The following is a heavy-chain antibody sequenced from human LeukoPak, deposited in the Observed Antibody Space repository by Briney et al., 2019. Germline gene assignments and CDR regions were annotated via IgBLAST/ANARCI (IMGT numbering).Heavy chain of an antibody. Sequence: SETLSLTCTVSGGSISSGSYYWRWLRQPPGKGLEWIGRIYTSGSTNYNPSLKSRVTISVVTSNNKFYLKLSSVTAADTALYYCASLAAAGTSVIWGQGTMVTVSS. CDR3: ASLAAAGTSVI. D-gene: IGHD6-13*01. V-gene: IGHV4-61*02. CDR1: GGSISSGSYY. CDR2: IYTSGST. J-gene: IGHJ3*02.